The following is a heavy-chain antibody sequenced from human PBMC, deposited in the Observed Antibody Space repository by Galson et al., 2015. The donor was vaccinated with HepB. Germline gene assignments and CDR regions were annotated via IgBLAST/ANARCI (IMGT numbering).Heavy chain of an antibody. CDR2: INTDHDT. CDR3: ARDGSSGGDTYYGMDV. V-gene: IGHV1-3*04. Sequence: SCKASGYTFISYAMHWVRQAPGQRLEWMGWINTDHDTKYSENFQGRVTITRDTSASTMYLEMSSLRNEDTAVYYCARDGSSGGDTYYGMDVWGQGTTVTVTS. J-gene: IGHJ6*02. CDR1: GYTFISYA. D-gene: IGHD3-10*01.